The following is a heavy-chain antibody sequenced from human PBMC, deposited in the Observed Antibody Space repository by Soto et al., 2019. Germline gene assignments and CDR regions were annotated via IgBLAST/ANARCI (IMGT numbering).Heavy chain of an antibody. CDR1: GYTFTSYG. D-gene: IGHD3-9*01. Sequence: GASVKVSCKASGYTFTSYGISWVRQAPGQGPEWMGWISAYNGNTNYAQKLQGRVTMTTDTSTSTAYMELRSLRSDDTAVYYCARGHPYDILTGYSLYYYYGMDVWGQGTTVTVSS. CDR3: ARGHPYDILTGYSLYYYYGMDV. V-gene: IGHV1-18*01. J-gene: IGHJ6*02. CDR2: ISAYNGNT.